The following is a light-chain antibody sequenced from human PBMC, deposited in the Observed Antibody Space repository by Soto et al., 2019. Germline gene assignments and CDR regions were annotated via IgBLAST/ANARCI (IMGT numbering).Light chain of an antibody. J-gene: IGLJ3*02. CDR2: EVT. V-gene: IGLV2-8*01. CDR3: SSFAGSNTWV. CDR1: SSDVGGYDY. Sequence: QSALTQPPSASGSPGQSVTISCTGTSSDVGGYDYVSWYQQYPGKAPKLMISEVTKQPSGVPDRFSGSKSGNTASLTVSGLQADDEADYYCSSFAGSNTWVFGRGTKLTVL.